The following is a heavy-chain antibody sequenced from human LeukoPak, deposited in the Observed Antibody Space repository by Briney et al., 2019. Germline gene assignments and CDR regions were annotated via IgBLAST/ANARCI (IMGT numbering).Heavy chain of an antibody. CDR2: ISSDGSGSST. CDR3: VKSSGWPDY. J-gene: IGHJ4*02. Sequence: GGSLRLSCAASGFTLSGSWMHWVRHAPGKGLLWVSRISSDGSGSSTMYADSVKGRFTISRDDAKNTPYLQMNSLRGEDTAVYYCVKSSGWPDYWGQGTLVTVSS. V-gene: IGHV3-74*03. D-gene: IGHD6-19*01. CDR1: GFTLSGSW.